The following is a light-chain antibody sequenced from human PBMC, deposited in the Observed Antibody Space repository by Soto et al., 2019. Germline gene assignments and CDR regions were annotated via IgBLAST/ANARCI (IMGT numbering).Light chain of an antibody. CDR2: ATS. J-gene: IGKJ2*01. CDR1: QGISNY. CDR3: QKYNSAPYT. Sequence: DIQMTQSPSSLSASVGDRVTITCRASQGISNYLAWYQQKPGKVPKLLIYATSTLHSGVPSRFSGSRSGTDFTLTISSLQPEDVATYYCQKYNSAPYTFGQGTKLEIK. V-gene: IGKV1-27*01.